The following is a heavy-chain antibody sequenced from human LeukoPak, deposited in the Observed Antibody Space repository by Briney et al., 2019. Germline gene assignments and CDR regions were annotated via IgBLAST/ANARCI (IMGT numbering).Heavy chain of an antibody. CDR3: ARISSGWYNVDY. V-gene: IGHV4-34*01. CDR2: INHSGST. Sequence: SSETLSLTCAVYGGSFSGYYWSWIRQPPGKGLEWIGEINHSGSTNYNPSLKSRVTISVDTSKNQFSLKLSSVTAADTAVYYCARISSGWYNVDYWGQGTLVTVSS. D-gene: IGHD6-13*01. CDR1: GGSFSGYY. J-gene: IGHJ4*02.